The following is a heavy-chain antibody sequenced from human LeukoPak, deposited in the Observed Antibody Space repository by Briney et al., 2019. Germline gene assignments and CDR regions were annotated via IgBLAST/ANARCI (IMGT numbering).Heavy chain of an antibody. CDR3: AKDPVASQIYYYYGMDV. CDR1: GFIFSSYV. J-gene: IGHJ6*02. Sequence: PGGSLRLSCAASGFIFSSYVMNWVRQAPGKGLEWVSYISNSGSMIYYADSVKGRFTISRDNSKNTLYLQMNSLRAEDTAVYYCAKDPVASQIYYYYGMDVWGQGTTVTVSS. V-gene: IGHV3-48*01. CDR2: ISNSGSMI. D-gene: IGHD4-23*01.